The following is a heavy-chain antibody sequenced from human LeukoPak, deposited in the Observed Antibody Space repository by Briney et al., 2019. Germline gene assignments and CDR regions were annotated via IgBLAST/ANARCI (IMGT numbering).Heavy chain of an antibody. CDR2: IYYSGST. V-gene: IGHV4-39*01. Sequence: SETLSLTCTVSGGSISSSSYYWGWIRQPPGKGLEWIGSIYYSGSTYYNPSLKSRVTISVDTSKNQFSLKLSSVTAADTAVYYCARHTSKGPQRFDPWGQGTLATVSS. D-gene: IGHD3-3*01. J-gene: IGHJ5*02. CDR3: ARHTSKGPQRFDP. CDR1: GGSISSSSYY.